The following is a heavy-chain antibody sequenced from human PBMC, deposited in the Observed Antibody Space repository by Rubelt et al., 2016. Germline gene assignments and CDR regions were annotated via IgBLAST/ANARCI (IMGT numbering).Heavy chain of an antibody. CDR3: ARGADSSGYYY. V-gene: IGHV4-59*12. J-gene: IGHJ4*02. CDR2: IYYSGST. D-gene: IGHD3-22*01. CDR1: GGSISTYY. Sequence: QVQLQESGPGLVKPSETLSLTCSVSGGSISTYYWSWIRQPPGKGLEWIGYIYYSGSTNYNPSLKSRVTISVDTSKNQFSLKLSSVTAADTAVYYCARGADSSGYYYWGQGILVTVSS.